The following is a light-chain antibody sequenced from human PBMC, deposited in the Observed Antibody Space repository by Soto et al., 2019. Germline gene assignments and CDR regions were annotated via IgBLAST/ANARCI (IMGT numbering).Light chain of an antibody. CDR2: EVS. Sequence: DAVMTQTPLSLSVAPGQPASISCKSRQSLLHITGETFLFWYIQKPGQSPQLLIYEVSTRVSGVPDRFSGSGSGTDFTLEISRVETDDVGIYYCMQSTQLPPTFGQGTQLEIK. J-gene: IGKJ5*01. CDR1: QSLLHITGETF. CDR3: MQSTQLPPT. V-gene: IGKV2D-29*02.